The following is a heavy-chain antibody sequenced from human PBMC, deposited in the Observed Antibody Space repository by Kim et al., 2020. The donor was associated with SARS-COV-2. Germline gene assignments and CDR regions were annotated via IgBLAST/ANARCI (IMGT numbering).Heavy chain of an antibody. CDR3: ITKSRVMEAQLLPAY. J-gene: IGHJ4*02. CDR1: GPTFNDAW. Sequence: GGSLRLSCVFSGPTFNDAWMTWVRQAPGEGLEWVGHIQTKNDGGAIDYAAPVRDRFSIARDDSTKTLVLRMYSRKTEDTALYFCITKSRVMEAQLLPAYCGQGTLVFVSS. D-gene: IGHD2-2*01. CDR2: IQTKNDGGAI. V-gene: IGHV3-15*01.